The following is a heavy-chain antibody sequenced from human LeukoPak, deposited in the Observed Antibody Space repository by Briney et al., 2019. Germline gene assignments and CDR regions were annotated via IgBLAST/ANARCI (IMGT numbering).Heavy chain of an antibody. CDR1: GFTFSSYS. V-gene: IGHV3-21*01. J-gene: IGHJ6*03. CDR3: AREDRWYYMDV. D-gene: IGHD2-15*01. Sequence: GGSLRPSCAAPGFTFSSYSMNWVRQAPGKGLEWVSSISSSSSYICYADSVKGRFTISRDNARNSLYLQMNSLRAEDTAVYYCAREDRWYYMDVWGKGTTVTISS. CDR2: ISSSSSYI.